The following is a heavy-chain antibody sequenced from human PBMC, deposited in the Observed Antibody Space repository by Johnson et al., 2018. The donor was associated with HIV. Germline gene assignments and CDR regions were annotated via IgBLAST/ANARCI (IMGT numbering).Heavy chain of an antibody. D-gene: IGHD3-22*01. J-gene: IGHJ3*02. CDR1: GFTFSSYG. CDR3: AKDVGNYWPDAFDI. V-gene: IGHV3-33*06. CDR2: IWYDGSNK. Sequence: QVQLVESGGGVVQPGKSLRLSCAASGFTFSSYGMHWVRQAAGKGLEWVALIWYDGSNKYYADSVKCRFPISRENSKKPLCVQMNSLRAEDTALYYCAKDVGNYWPDAFDIWGQGTMVTVSS.